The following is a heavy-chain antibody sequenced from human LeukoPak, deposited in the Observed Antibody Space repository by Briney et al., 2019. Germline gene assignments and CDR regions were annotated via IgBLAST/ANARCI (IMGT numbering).Heavy chain of an antibody. CDR2: ISGSGGST. V-gene: IGHV3-23*01. CDR3: AKAFRITMVRGGFDY. CDR1: GFTFSSYA. Sequence: GGSLRLSCAASGFTFSSYAMSWVRQAPGKGLEWVSAISGSGGSTYYADSVKGRFTISRDNAKNSLYLQMNSLRAEDTALYYCAKAFRITMVRGGFDYWGQGALVTVSS. J-gene: IGHJ4*02. D-gene: IGHD3-10*01.